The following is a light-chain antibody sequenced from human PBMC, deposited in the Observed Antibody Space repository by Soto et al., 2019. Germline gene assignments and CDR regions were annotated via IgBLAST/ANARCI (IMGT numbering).Light chain of an antibody. CDR1: QSVYNNY. V-gene: IGKV3-20*01. J-gene: IGKJ4*01. CDR2: AAS. CDR3: HQYGSFPFT. Sequence: ENVLTQSPGTLSLYPGERATLSCRASQSVYNNYLAWYQRKPGQAPRLLIYAASNRATGIPDSFSGSGSGTDFTLTISRLEPEDFALYYCHQYGSFPFTFGGGTNVEIK.